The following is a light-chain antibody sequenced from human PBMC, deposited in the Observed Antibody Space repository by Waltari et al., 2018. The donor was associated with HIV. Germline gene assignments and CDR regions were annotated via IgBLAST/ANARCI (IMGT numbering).Light chain of an antibody. J-gene: IGLJ2*01. CDR1: NSAVGGYNY. CDR2: EVT. Sequence: QSALTQPASVSGSPGQSITISGIGTNSAVGGYNYVPWYQQHPGKAPKLLIYEVTNWPSGISNRFSGSKSGNTASLTISGLQAEDEADYYCSSYTPTNTVIFGGGTKLTVL. CDR3: SSYTPTNTVI. V-gene: IGLV2-14*01.